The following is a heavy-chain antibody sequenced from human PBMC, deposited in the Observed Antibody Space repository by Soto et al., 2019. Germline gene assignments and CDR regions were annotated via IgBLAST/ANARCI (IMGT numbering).Heavy chain of an antibody. D-gene: IGHD2-8*01. CDR2: IFPTGTT. J-gene: IGHJ4*02. V-gene: IGHV4-4*09. CDR1: GDSMNSEY. Sequence: PSETLSLTCSVSGDSMNSEYWTWIRQTPGKGLEWIGYIFPTGTTNYNPSLKSRVIISVDGSKNQFSLDLFSVTAADTAIYYCARCMRYDESGRFDPTFDSWGQGTQVTVSS. CDR3: ARCMRYDESGRFDPTFDS.